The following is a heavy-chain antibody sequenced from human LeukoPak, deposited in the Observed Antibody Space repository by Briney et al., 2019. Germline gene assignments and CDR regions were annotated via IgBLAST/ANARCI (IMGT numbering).Heavy chain of an antibody. CDR2: INPNSGGT. V-gene: IGHV1-2*02. D-gene: IGHD3-16*01. CDR3: ARVGETRSAQYYYYYMDV. CDR1: GYIFTGYY. J-gene: IGHJ6*03. Sequence: GASVKVSCEASGYIFTGYYMHWVRQAPGQGLEWMGWINPNSGGTNYAQKFQGRVTMTRDTSINTVFMELSRLRSEDTAVYYCARVGETRSAQYYYYYMDVWGKGTTVTISS.